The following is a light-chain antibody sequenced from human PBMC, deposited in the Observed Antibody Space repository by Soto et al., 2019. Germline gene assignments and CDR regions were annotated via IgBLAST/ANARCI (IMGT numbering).Light chain of an antibody. Sequence: EVVLTQSPVTLSLSPGERATLSCRARQSFRGLLAWYQQKPGQAPRLLIYDAYNRATGIPPTFSGSGSGTDFTLTISSLEPEDSAVYYCQQRHMWPITFGQGTRLEIK. CDR1: QSFRGL. CDR3: QQRHMWPIT. CDR2: DAY. V-gene: IGKV3-11*01. J-gene: IGKJ5*01.